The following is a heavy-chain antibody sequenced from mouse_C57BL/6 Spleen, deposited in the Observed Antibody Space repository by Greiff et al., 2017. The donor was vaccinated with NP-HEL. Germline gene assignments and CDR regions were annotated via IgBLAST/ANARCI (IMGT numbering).Heavy chain of an antibody. D-gene: IGHD1-2*01. CDR1: GYTFTDYY. CDR3: AREGTTARYYFDY. V-gene: IGHV1-26*01. CDR2: INPNNGGT. Sequence: VQLQQSGPELVKPGASVKISCKASGYTFTDYYMNWVKQSHGKSLEWIGDINPNNGGTSYNQKFKGKATLTVDKSSSTAYMELRSLTSEDSAVYYCAREGTTARYYFDYWGQGTTLTVSS. J-gene: IGHJ2*01.